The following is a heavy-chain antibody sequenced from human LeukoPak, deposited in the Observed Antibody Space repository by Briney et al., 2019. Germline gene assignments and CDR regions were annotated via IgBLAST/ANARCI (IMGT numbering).Heavy chain of an antibody. CDR3: ARASAAIRDYYEHIPPSW. V-gene: IGHV3-30*01. CDR1: GFTFSSYA. J-gene: IGHJ4*02. D-gene: IGHD3-22*01. Sequence: PGRSLRLSCAASGFTFSSYAMHWVRQAPGKGLEWVAVISYDGSNKYYADSVKGRFTIARDNSKNTLYLQMNSLRAEDTAVYYCARASAAIRDYYEHIPPSWWGQGTLVTVSS. CDR2: ISYDGSNK.